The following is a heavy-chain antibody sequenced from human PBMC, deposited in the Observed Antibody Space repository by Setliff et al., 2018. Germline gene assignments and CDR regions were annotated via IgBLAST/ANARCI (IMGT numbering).Heavy chain of an antibody. V-gene: IGHV4-39*07. CDR3: VRSLQGLRFDP. CDR2: INYSGSI. Sequence: SETLSLTCSVSGDSISSSSYYWGWIRQPPGKGLEWIGSINYSGSIYYNPSLKSRVTISVDTSKNQFSLKLSSVTAADTAVYYCVRSLQGLRFDPWGQGTLVTVSS. CDR1: GDSISSSSYY. D-gene: IGHD4-17*01. J-gene: IGHJ5*02.